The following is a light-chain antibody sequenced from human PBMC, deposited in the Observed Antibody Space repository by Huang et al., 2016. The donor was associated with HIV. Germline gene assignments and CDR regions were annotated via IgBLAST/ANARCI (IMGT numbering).Light chain of an antibody. J-gene: IGKJ4*01. Sequence: VLTQSPATLGGYPGERVTLSWRASQGVGSYIAWYQQRPGQSPSLLIYGVSNRATGTPVRFSGSGSGTDFTLTISCLESEDFAVYYCQQRSSGVSFGGGTKVQVK. CDR2: GVS. V-gene: IGKV3-11*01. CDR1: QGVGSY. CDR3: QQRSSGVS.